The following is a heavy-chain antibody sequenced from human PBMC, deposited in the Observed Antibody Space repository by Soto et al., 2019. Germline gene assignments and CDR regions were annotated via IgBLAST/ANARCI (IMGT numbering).Heavy chain of an antibody. CDR3: ARVKGAFFITTYHWCDP. D-gene: IGHD3-22*01. J-gene: IGHJ5*02. V-gene: IGHV4-39*01. Sequence: SETLALTCTVSAHAIRSSTYYLGWLSQPPRKGLVRIGDSYYSATTHDNPSLKSRVTISLDTSKNQCSLHLRSVTAGDTAVYYCARVKGAFFITTYHWCDPWGRGTPVSVSS. CDR1: AHAIRSSTYY. CDR2: SYYSATT.